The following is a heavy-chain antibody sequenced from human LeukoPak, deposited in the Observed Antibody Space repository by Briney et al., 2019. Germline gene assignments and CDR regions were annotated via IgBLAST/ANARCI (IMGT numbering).Heavy chain of an antibody. J-gene: IGHJ3*02. V-gene: IGHV3-30-3*01. CDR2: ISYDGSNK. Sequence: GGSLRLSCAASGFTFSSYAMHWVRQAPGKGLEWVAVISYDGSNKYYADSVKGRFTISRDNSKNTLYLQMNSLRAEDTAIYYCTKGSVLTIFGVAWHAFDIWGQGTMVTVSP. CDR3: TKGSVLTIFGVAWHAFDI. CDR1: GFTFSSYA. D-gene: IGHD3-3*01.